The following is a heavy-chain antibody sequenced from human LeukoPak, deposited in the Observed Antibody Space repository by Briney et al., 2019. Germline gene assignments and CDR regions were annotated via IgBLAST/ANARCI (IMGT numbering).Heavy chain of an antibody. CDR2: INPNSGAT. V-gene: IGHV1-2*02. CDR1: GYSFTDYF. J-gene: IGHJ4*02. D-gene: IGHD2-21*02. CDR3: ARSVTKVVTAISALGY. Sequence: ASVKVSCKASGYSFTDYFMHWVRQAPGQGLEWMGWINPNSGATTYAQKFQGRVTMTRDTSISTGNMELRSLRSDDTAVYYCARSVTKVVTAISALGYWGQGTLVAVSS.